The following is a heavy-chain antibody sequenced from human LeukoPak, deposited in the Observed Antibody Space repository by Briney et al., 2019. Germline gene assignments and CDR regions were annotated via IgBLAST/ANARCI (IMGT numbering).Heavy chain of an antibody. CDR1: GGSFSGYY. Sequence: SETLSLTCAVYGGSFSGYYWSWIRQPPGKGLEWIGRIYTSGSTNYNPSLQSRVTMSVDTSKNQFSLNLSSVTAADTAVYYCARVGGYYNWFDFWGQGILVTVSS. V-gene: IGHV4-59*10. J-gene: IGHJ5*01. CDR2: IYTSGST. D-gene: IGHD4-23*01. CDR3: ARVGGYYNWFDF.